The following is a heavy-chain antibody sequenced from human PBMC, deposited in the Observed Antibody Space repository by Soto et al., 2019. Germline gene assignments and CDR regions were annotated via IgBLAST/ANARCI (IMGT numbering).Heavy chain of an antibody. V-gene: IGHV4-30-4*01. CDR1: GGSISSDDYY. Sequence: SETLSLTCTVSGGSISSDDYYWSWIRQPPGKGLEWIGYIYYSGSTYYNPSLKSRVTISVDTSKNQFSLKLSSVTAADTAVYYCARDRQYYYDSSGYLGYYYGMDVWGQGTTVTVSS. J-gene: IGHJ6*02. D-gene: IGHD3-22*01. CDR2: IYYSGST. CDR3: ARDRQYYYDSSGYLGYYYGMDV.